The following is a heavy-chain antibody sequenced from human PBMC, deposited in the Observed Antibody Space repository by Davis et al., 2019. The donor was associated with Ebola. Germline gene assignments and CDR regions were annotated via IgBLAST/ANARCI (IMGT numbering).Heavy chain of an antibody. Sequence: GSLRLSCAASGFTFSNYWVHWVRQAPGKGLVWVSHINTDGTYTRYADPVKGRFTVSRDNAKNTLYLQMNGLRSEDTAIYYCASFGTDWQRSDWGQGTLVTVSS. CDR1: GFTFSNYW. V-gene: IGHV3-74*01. CDR3: ASFGTDWQRSD. CDR2: INTDGTYT. D-gene: IGHD5-12*01. J-gene: IGHJ4*02.